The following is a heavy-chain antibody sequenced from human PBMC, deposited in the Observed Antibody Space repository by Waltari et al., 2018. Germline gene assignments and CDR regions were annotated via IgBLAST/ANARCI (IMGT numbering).Heavy chain of an antibody. J-gene: IGHJ3*02. D-gene: IGHD3-16*02. V-gene: IGHV4-61*02. CDR2: IYPSGST. CDR3: ARDLYHAFDI. Sequence: QVQLQESGPGLVKPSQPLSLTCTVSGGSISSGSYYWSWIRQPAGKGLEWIGRIYPSGSTNYNPSLKSRVTISVDTSKNQFSLKLSSVTAADTAVYYCARDLYHAFDIWGQGTMVTVSS. CDR1: GGSISSGSYY.